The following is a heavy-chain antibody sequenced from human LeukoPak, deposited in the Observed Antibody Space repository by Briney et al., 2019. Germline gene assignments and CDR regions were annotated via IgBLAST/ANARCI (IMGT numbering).Heavy chain of an antibody. J-gene: IGHJ4*02. V-gene: IGHV1-18*01. CDR2: ISAYNGNT. Sequence: ASVKVSCKASGYTFTSYGISWVRQAPGQGLEWMGWISAYNGNTNYAQKLQGRVTMTTDTSTSTAYVELRSLRSDDTAVYYCARDNEYSSGWVDYWGQGTLVTVSS. D-gene: IGHD6-19*01. CDR3: ARDNEYSSGWVDY. CDR1: GYTFTSYG.